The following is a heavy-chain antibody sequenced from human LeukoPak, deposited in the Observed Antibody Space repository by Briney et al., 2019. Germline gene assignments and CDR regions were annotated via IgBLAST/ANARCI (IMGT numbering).Heavy chain of an antibody. CDR1: GFTFINYA. J-gene: IGHJ4*02. Sequence: PGGSLRLSCAASGFTFINYAMSWVRQAPGKGLEWVSGIIGSGGTTYYADSVKGRFTISRDNAKNSLYLQMNSLRAEDTAVFYCARVAYSNIWNSPSFDYWGQGTLVTVSS. D-gene: IGHD6-13*01. V-gene: IGHV3-23*01. CDR3: ARVAYSNIWNSPSFDY. CDR2: IIGSGGTT.